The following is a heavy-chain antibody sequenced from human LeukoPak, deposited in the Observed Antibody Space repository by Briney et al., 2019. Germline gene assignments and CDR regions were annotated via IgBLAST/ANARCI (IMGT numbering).Heavy chain of an antibody. CDR1: GYTFTRYR. CDR3: ARDISLRGYSYGNRANWFDP. Sequence: ASVKVSCKASGYTFTRYRITWMRKAPGQGLEWMGWISTYNGDTKYAQKLQGRVTMTRDTSTNTAYMELRSPRSDDTAVYYCARDISLRGYSYGNRANWFDPWGQGTLVTVSS. CDR2: ISTYNGDT. J-gene: IGHJ5*02. D-gene: IGHD5-18*01. V-gene: IGHV1-18*01.